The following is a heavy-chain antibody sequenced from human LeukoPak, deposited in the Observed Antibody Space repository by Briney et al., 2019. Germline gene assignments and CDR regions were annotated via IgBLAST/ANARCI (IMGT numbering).Heavy chain of an antibody. CDR2: IKQDGSQK. J-gene: IGHJ4*02. Sequence: GGSLRLSCVASGFTLSSYWMIWVRQAPGKGLEWVANIKQDGSQKYYVDSMKGRFTISRDNAKNSLYLQMNSTRAEDPAVYYCVSAIAAADGYWGQGTLVTVSS. D-gene: IGHD6-13*01. V-gene: IGHV3-7*01. CDR3: VSAIAAADGY. CDR1: GFTLSSYW.